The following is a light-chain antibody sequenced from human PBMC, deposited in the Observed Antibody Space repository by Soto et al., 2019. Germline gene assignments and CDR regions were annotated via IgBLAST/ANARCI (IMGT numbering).Light chain of an antibody. CDR2: GAT. CDR3: QQYNNWPRT. CDR1: QSLTSSY. J-gene: IGKJ1*01. Sequence: IVFTQSPGTLSLSTGERATLSCRASQSLTSSYLAWFQQKPGQAPRLLIHGATTRATGIPARFSGSGSGTEFTLTISSLQSEDFAVYYCQQYNNWPRTFGQGTKVDIK. V-gene: IGKV3-15*01.